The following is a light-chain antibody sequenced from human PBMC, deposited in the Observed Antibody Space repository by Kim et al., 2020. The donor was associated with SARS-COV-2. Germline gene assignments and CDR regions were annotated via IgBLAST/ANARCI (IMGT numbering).Light chain of an antibody. Sequence: PGERVTLSCRASQSVSSSYLTWYQQKPGQAPRLLIYGASTRATSIPARFSGSGSGTDFTLTISSLQPEDFAVYYCQQDYNVLTFGGGTKVDI. CDR2: GAS. CDR1: QSVSSSY. V-gene: IGKV3D-7*01. CDR3: QQDYNVLT. J-gene: IGKJ4*01.